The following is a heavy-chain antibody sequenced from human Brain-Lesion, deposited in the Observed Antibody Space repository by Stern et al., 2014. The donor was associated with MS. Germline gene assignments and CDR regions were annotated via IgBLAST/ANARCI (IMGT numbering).Heavy chain of an antibody. D-gene: IGHD2-2*01. V-gene: IGHV4-61*02. J-gene: IGHJ6*02. CDR2: IFNSGST. CDR1: GGSISSGGYY. Sequence: VQLLQSGPGLVKPSQTLSLSCTVSGGSISSGGYYWSWIRQPAGKGLEWIGRIFNSGSTSYNPSLKGRVTISIDTSKNQFSLRLNSMTAADTAVYYCARGRVVPGFQYYATDVWGQGTTVIVSS. CDR3: ARGRVVPGFQYYATDV.